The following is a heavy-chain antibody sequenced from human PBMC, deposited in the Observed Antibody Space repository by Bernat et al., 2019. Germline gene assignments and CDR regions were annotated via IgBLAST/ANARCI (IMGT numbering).Heavy chain of an antibody. J-gene: IGHJ6*03. D-gene: IGHD6-13*01. CDR3: AKAYSSSWYAYPSYYYYYMDV. CDR1: GFTFSSYW. Sequence: EVQLVESGGGLVQPGGSLRLSCAASGFTFSSYWMHWVRQAPGKGLVWVSRINSDGSSTSYADSVKGRFTISRDNAKNTLYLQMNSLRDEDTAVYYCAKAYSSSWYAYPSYYYYYMDVWGKGTTVTVSS. V-gene: IGHV3-74*01. CDR2: INSDGSST.